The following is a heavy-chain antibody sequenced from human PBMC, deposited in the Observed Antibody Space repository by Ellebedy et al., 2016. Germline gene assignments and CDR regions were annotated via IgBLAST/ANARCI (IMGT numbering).Heavy chain of an antibody. V-gene: IGHV4-59*08. CDR3: ARHGIHLWFDP. CDR1: GGSISSSP. CDR2: FSSSGST. Sequence: SETLSLTCTVSGGSISSSPWSWIRQPPGKGLEWIGYFSSSGSTDYNPSLKSRVAFSVDTSKNHISLNLTSVTAADTAVYYCARHGIHLWFDPWGQGTLVIVSS. D-gene: IGHD3-3*02. J-gene: IGHJ5*02.